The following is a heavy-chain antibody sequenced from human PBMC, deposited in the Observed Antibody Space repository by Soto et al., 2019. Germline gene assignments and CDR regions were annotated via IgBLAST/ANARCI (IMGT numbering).Heavy chain of an antibody. CDR2: ISGSGGST. Sequence: GGSLRLSCAASGFTFSSYAMSWVRQAPGKGLEWVSAISGSGGSTYYADSVKGRFTISRDNSKNTLYLQMNSLRAEDTAVYYCANLPDSSSSYQRYYYYYGMDVWGQGTTVTVSS. D-gene: IGHD6-13*01. J-gene: IGHJ6*02. CDR1: GFTFSSYA. V-gene: IGHV3-23*01. CDR3: ANLPDSSSSYQRYYYYYGMDV.